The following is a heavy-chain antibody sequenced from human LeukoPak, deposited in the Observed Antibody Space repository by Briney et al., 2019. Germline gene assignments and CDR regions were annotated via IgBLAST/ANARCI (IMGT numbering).Heavy chain of an antibody. Sequence: GGPLNLPCEGPGLPFRSYAMHWVRKAQGKGLEWVAFIRYDGSNKYYADSVKGRFTISRDNSKNTLYLQMNSLRAEDTAVYYCAKEYGWFGELWGNYFDYWGQGTLVTVSS. CDR3: AKEYGWFGELWGNYFDY. CDR1: GLPFRSYA. V-gene: IGHV3-30*02. CDR2: IRYDGSNK. J-gene: IGHJ4*02. D-gene: IGHD3-10*01.